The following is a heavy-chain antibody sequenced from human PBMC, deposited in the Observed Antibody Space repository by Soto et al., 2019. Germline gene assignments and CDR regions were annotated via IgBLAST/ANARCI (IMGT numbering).Heavy chain of an antibody. J-gene: IGHJ6*04. CDR1: GGSIDSTNYY. CDR2: IYYTGTS. CDR3: ARDKGYRDFFTASNYYYHMHX. V-gene: IGHV4-31*02. Sequence: SETLSLTCSVSGGSIDSTNYYWTWIRQLPGKGPELIGDIYYTGTSFYNPSLKSRLTISMDTSRNKFSLKLTSVTAADTALYFCARDKGYRDFFTASNYYYHMHXWGKGTTVTFSX. D-gene: IGHD2-21*02.